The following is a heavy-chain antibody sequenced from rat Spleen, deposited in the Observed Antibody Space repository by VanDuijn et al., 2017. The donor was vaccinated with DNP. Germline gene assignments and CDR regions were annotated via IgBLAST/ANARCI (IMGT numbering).Heavy chain of an antibody. Sequence: EVQLVESGGGLVQPGRSLKLSCAASGFTLNNFDMAWVRQAPTKGLEWVASISPSGGSTYYRDSVKGRFTISRDNANHTLYLQLDSLRSEDTATYYCATSPGPNWFAYWGQGTLVTVSS. J-gene: IGHJ3*01. V-gene: IGHV5S13*01. CDR2: ISPSGGST. D-gene: IGHD1-4*01. CDR1: GFTLNNFD. CDR3: ATSPGPNWFAY.